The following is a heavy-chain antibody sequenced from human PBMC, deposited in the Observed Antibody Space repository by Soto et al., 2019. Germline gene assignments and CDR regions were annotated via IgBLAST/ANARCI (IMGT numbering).Heavy chain of an antibody. CDR3: ARGGIYFDN. V-gene: IGHV4-30-4*01. CDR2: IYYSGST. CDR1: GGSISRGEYY. J-gene: IGHJ4*02. D-gene: IGHD1-1*01. Sequence: SETLYLTCTVSGGSISRGEYYWSWIRQPPGKGLEWIGYIYYSGSTYYNPSLKSRVTISVDTSKNQFSLKLSSVTAADTAVYYCARGGIYFDNWGQGTLVTVS.